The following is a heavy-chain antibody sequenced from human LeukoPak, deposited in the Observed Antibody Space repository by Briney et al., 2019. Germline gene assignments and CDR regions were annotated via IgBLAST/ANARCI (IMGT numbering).Heavy chain of an antibody. CDR1: GFTFRSHA. J-gene: IGHJ6*03. D-gene: IGHD1-26*01. CDR2: ISYDGSNK. CDR3: ARDLGGGSGDYFYYYYMDV. V-gene: IGHV3-30-3*01. Sequence: GSLRLSCAASGFTFRSHAMHWVRQAPGKGLEWVAVISYDGSNKYYADSVKGRFTISRDNSKNTLYLQMNSLRAEDTAVYYCARDLGGGSGDYFYYYYMDVWGKGTTVTVSS.